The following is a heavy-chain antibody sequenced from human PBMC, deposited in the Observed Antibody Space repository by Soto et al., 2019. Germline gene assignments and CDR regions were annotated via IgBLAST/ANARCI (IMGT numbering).Heavy chain of an antibody. D-gene: IGHD3-22*01. CDR2: IKSDGSDT. V-gene: IGHV3-74*01. Sequence: GGSLRLSCGASGFTLTSFYMFWVRQVPGKGLVWVSRIKSDGSDTAYADSVKGRFTISRDNAKHTLYLEMNSLRDEDTAVYYCVEGYYDRITHFAKWGQGTLVTVSS. CDR1: GFTLTSFY. CDR3: VEGYYDRITHFAK. J-gene: IGHJ4*02.